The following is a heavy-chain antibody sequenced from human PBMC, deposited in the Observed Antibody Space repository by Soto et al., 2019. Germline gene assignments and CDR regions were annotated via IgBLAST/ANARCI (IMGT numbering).Heavy chain of an antibody. CDR3: AKAARGPGIEAGGCDY. D-gene: IGHD6-13*01. V-gene: IGHV1-2*02. J-gene: IGHJ4*02. CDR2: INPNSGGT. CDR1: GYTLTGNY. Sequence: DSVKVSCKASGYTLTGNYMHWVRQAPGQGLDWMGLINPNSGGTNYAQKFQGRVTMTRDTSISTANIKLSRLRSDDTAMYYCAKAARGPGIEAGGCDYWGQGILDT.